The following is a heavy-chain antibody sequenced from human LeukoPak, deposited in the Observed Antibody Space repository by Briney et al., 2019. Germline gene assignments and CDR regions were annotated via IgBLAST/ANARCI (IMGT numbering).Heavy chain of an antibody. D-gene: IGHD6-19*01. J-gene: IGHJ4*02. V-gene: IGHV3-23*01. Sequence: PGGSLRLSCAASGFTFSSYAMSWVRQAPGKGLEWVSAISGSGGSTYYADSVKGRFTISRDNSKNTLYLQMNSLRAEDTAVYYCAKDEYEYSSGWYSDYWGQGTLVTVSS. CDR1: GFTFSSYA. CDR2: ISGSGGST. CDR3: AKDEYEYSSGWYSDY.